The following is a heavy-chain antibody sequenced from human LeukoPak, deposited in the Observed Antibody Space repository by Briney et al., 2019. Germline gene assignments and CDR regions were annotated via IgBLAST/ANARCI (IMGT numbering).Heavy chain of an antibody. CDR3: ARELGGFDC. CDR2: IYSGGST. J-gene: IGHJ4*02. Sequence: GGSLRLSCAASGITVRSNHMNWVRQAPGKGLEWVSVIYSGGSTYYTDSVKGRFTISRDNSKNTVYLQMNSLRAEDTAMYYCARELGGFDCWGQGTLVTVSS. V-gene: IGHV3-66*01. CDR1: GITVRSNH.